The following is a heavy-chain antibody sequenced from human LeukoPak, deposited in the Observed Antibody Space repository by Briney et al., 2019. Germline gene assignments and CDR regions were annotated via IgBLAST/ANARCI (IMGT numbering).Heavy chain of an antibody. CDR3: ARDRALYDSRRGYYYTEDDY. CDR1: GFTFSSYW. D-gene: IGHD3-22*01. Sequence: GGSLRLSCAASGFTFSSYWMSWVRQAPGKGLEGVANMNPDGSEKYFLDSVKGRFSISRDNAKSSLYLQMSSLRGDDTAVYYCARDRALYDSRRGYYYTEDDYWGQGTLVTVSS. V-gene: IGHV3-7*01. CDR2: MNPDGSEK. J-gene: IGHJ4*02.